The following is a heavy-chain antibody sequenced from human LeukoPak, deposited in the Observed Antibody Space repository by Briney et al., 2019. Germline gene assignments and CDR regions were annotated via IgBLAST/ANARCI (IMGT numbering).Heavy chain of an antibody. CDR2: MNPNSGNT. J-gene: IGHJ6*02. CDR3: ASRGVVSYYYYYAMDV. CDR1: GYTFTSYD. Sequence: AASVKVSYKASGYTFTSYDINWGRQATGQGLEWMGGMNPNSGNTGYAQKFQGRVTMTRNTSISTAYMELSSMRYEDTAVYYCASRGVVSYYYYYAMDVWGQGTTVTVSS. D-gene: IGHD3-10*01. V-gene: IGHV1-8*01.